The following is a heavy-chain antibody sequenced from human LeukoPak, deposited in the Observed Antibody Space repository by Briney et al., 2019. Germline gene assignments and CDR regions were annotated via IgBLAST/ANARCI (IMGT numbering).Heavy chain of an antibody. V-gene: IGHV5-51*01. CDR3: AKIDRTYCSRSSCYALDY. J-gene: IGHJ4*02. CDR1: GYSFTSYW. Sequence: GESLKISCKGSGYSFTSYWIGWVRQMSGKGLEWMGIIYPGDSDTRYSPSFQGQVTISADKSISTAYLQWSSLKASDTAMYYCAKIDRTYCSRSSCYALDYWGQGTLVTVSS. D-gene: IGHD2-2*01. CDR2: IYPGDSDT.